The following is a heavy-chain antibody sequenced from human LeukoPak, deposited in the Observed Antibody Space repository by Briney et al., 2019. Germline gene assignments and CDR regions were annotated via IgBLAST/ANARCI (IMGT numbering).Heavy chain of an antibody. CDR3: AKRETDIVVVVAAFDSYYFDY. V-gene: IGHV3-23*01. J-gene: IGHJ4*02. Sequence: RLCYAAAGFTFSSYAMSWVRQAPGEGLEWVSAISGSSGSTYYADSVKGRFTISRDNSKNTLNMQMNSLRAEDTAVYYCAKRETDIVVVVAAFDSYYFDYWGQGTLVTVSS. D-gene: IGHD2-15*01. CDR2: ISGSSGST. CDR1: GFTFSSYA.